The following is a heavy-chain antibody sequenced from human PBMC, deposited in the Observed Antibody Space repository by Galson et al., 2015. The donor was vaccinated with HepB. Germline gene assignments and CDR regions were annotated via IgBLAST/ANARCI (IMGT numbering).Heavy chain of an antibody. CDR1: GFPFSSYG. Sequence: LRLSCAASGFPFSSYGMHWVRQAPGKGLEWVAFIRYDGSNKYYADSVKGRFTISRDNSKNTLYLQMNSLRAEDTAVYYCAKVHSGSYSAYYYYGMDVWGQGTTVTVSS. CDR3: AKVHSGSYSAYYYYGMDV. CDR2: IRYDGSNK. D-gene: IGHD1-26*01. J-gene: IGHJ6*02. V-gene: IGHV3-30*02.